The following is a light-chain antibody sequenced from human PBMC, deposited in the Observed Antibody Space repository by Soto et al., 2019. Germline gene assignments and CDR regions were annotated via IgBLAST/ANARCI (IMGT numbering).Light chain of an antibody. CDR2: GAS. CDR1: QSVSNN. V-gene: IGKV3-15*01. J-gene: IGKJ1*01. Sequence: EIVMTQSPATLSVSPGERATLSCRASQSVSNNLAWYQQKPVQAPRLLIYGASTRATGIPARFSGSGSGTEFTLTISSLQSEDFAVYNCQQYNNWPPWTFGQGTKVEIK. CDR3: QQYNNWPPWT.